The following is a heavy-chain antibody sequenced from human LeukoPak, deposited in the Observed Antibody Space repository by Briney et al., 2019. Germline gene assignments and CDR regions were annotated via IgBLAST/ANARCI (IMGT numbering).Heavy chain of an antibody. CDR2: IGGSGSSI. CDR3: SRYPRTCDY. J-gene: IGHJ4*02. CDR1: GFTFSGYY. V-gene: IGHV3-11*04. Sequence: PGGSLRLSCAASGFTFSGYYMSWIRQAPGKGLELLSYIGGSGSSIVYADSVKGRFTISRDNAKSSLYLQMNSLRDEDTAVYYCSRYPRTCDYWGQGTLVTVSS.